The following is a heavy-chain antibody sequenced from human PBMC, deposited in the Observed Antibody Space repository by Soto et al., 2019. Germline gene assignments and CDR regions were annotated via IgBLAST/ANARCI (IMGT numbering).Heavy chain of an antibody. CDR2: IWYDGSNK. D-gene: IGHD2-15*01. J-gene: IGHJ4*02. CDR3: ARDKEVVGTFDY. V-gene: IGHV3-33*01. Sequence: QVQLVESGGGVVQPGRSLRLSCAASGFTFSSYGMHWVRQAPGKGLEWVAVIWYDGSNKYYADSVKGRFTISRDNSKNPLYLQMNSLRAEETAVYYCARDKEVVGTFDYWGQGTLVTVSS. CDR1: GFTFSSYG.